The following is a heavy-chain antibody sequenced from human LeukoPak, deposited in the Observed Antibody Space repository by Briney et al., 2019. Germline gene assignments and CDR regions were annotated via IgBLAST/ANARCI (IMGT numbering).Heavy chain of an antibody. CDR1: GGSISSGTYY. CDR2: IYYRRST. D-gene: IGHD2-2*01. J-gene: IGHJ4*02. V-gene: IGHV4-39*01. CDR3: ARLIEVIPSAAEQSYKRQNYFDF. Sequence: SETLSLTCTVSGGSISSGTYYWGWIRQPPGKGLEWIGSIYYRRSTYYNPSLKSRVTISVDTSKNQFSLELTSVTAADTAVYYCARLIEVIPSAAEQSYKRQNYFDFWGQGTLVTVSS.